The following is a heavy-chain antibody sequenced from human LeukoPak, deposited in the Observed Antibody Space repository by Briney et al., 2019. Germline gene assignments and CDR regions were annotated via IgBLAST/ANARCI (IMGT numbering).Heavy chain of an antibody. CDR1: GGSISSGSYY. J-gene: IGHJ3*02. CDR3: ARDRHYYDSSGYYPGAFDI. D-gene: IGHD3-22*01. Sequence: SETLSLTCTVSGGSISSGSYYWSWIRQPAGKGLEWIGRIYTSGSTNYNPSLKSRVTISVDTSKNQFSLKLSSVTAADTAVYYCARDRHYYDSSGYYPGAFDIWGQGTMVTVSS. V-gene: IGHV4-61*02. CDR2: IYTSGST.